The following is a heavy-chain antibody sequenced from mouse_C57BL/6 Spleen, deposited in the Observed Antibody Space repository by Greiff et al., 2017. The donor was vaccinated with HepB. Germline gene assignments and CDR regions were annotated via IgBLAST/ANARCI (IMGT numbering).Heavy chain of an antibody. V-gene: IGHV1-39*01. Sequence: EVKLMESGPELVKPGASVKISCKASGYSFTDYNMNWVKQSNGKSLEWIGVINPNYGTTSYNQKFKGKAILTVDQSSSTAYMQLNSLTSEESAVYYCARREPRGYFDVWGTGTTVTVSS. J-gene: IGHJ1*03. CDR2: INPNYGTT. CDR1: GYSFTDYN. CDR3: ARREPRGYFDV.